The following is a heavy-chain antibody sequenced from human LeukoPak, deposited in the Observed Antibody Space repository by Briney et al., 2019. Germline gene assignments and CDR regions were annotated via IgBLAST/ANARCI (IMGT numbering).Heavy chain of an antibody. J-gene: IGHJ4*02. CDR2: IYPGDSDT. D-gene: IGHD4-23*01. CDR1: GYSFTSYW. CDR3: ARHGGGGSGGNSGFDY. V-gene: IGHV5-51*01. Sequence: GESLKVSCKGSGYSFTSYWIGWVRQMPGKGLEWMGIIYPGDSDTRYSPSFQGQVTISADKSLSTAYLQWSSLKAAHTAMYYGARHGGGGSGGNSGFDYWGQGTLVTVSS.